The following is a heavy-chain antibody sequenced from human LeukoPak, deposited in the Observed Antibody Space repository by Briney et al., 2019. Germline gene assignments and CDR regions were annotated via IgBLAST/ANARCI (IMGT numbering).Heavy chain of an antibody. Sequence: GGSLRLSCAASGFTFSSYWMHWVRQSPGKGLVWVSHINSDGSWTSYADSVKGRFTISKDNAKNTVYLQMNNLRAEDTAVYYCVSFYETYWGRGTLVTVSS. J-gene: IGHJ4*02. CDR3: VSFYETY. CDR2: INSDGSWT. D-gene: IGHD2-2*01. V-gene: IGHV3-74*01. CDR1: GFTFSSYW.